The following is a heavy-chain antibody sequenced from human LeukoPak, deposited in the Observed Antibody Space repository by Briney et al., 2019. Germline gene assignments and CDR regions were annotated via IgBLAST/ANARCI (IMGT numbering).Heavy chain of an antibody. Sequence: PSETLSLTCTVSGGSISNYYWSWIRQPPGKGLEWIGYFYYSGSTNYNPSLKSRVTISIDTSKNQFSLKVISVTAADTAIYYCARESGSYLWRSWLNPWGQGTLVTVSS. J-gene: IGHJ5*02. CDR2: FYYSGST. CDR3: ARESGSYLWRSWLNP. D-gene: IGHD3-16*01. CDR1: GGSISNYY. V-gene: IGHV4-59*01.